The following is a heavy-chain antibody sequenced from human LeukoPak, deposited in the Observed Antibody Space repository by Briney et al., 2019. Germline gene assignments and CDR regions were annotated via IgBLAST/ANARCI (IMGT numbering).Heavy chain of an antibody. J-gene: IGHJ5*02. CDR3: ARRLRIYYDSSGYYIWFDP. D-gene: IGHD3-22*01. CDR1: GFTFSSYE. CDR2: ISSSGSTI. Sequence: GGSLRLSCAASGFTFSSYEMNWVRQAPGKGLEWVSYISSSGSTIYYADSVKGRFTISRDNAKNSLYLQMNSLRAEDTAVYYCARRLRIYYDSSGYYIWFDPWGQGTLVTVSS. V-gene: IGHV3-48*03.